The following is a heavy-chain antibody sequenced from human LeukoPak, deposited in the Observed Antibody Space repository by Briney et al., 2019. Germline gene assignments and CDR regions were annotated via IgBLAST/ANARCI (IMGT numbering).Heavy chain of an antibody. D-gene: IGHD1/OR15-1a*01. Sequence: SETLSLTCNVSGASISDYYWTWIRQPAGRGLEWIGRTHVTENTKYNPSLRGRVTMSVDTSKKQVSLKLSSVTATDTAIYYCARGKLGTMNTLACWGQGSLVTVSS. CDR3: ARGKLGTMNTLAC. J-gene: IGHJ4*02. CDR1: GASISDYY. CDR2: THVTENT. V-gene: IGHV4-4*07.